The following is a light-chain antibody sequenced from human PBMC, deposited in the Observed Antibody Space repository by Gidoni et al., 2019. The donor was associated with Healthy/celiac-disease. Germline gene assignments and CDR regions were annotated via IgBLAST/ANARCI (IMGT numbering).Light chain of an antibody. CDR1: SSDVGGYNY. CDR2: DVS. J-gene: IGLJ1*01. V-gene: IGLV2-14*01. CDR3: SSYTSSSPLYV. Sequence: QSALTQPAFVSGSPGQSITISCTGTSSDVGGYNYVSWYQQHPGKAPKLMIYDVSNRPSGVSNRFSGSKSGNTASLTISGLQAEDEADYYCSSYTSSSPLYVFGTGTKVTVL.